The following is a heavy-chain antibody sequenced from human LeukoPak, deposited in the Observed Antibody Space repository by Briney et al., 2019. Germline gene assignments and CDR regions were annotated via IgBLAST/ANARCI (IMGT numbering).Heavy chain of an antibody. Sequence: PSQTLSLTCTVSDDSITTVYSWSWIRQSPGKGLEWLGYLFHSGNTNYNPSLKSRVSISVDKSDNQFSLKLSSVTAADTAVYYCARGQGIFTGYPFDYWGQGILVTVSS. V-gene: IGHV4-30-2*06. CDR1: DDSITTVYS. J-gene: IGHJ4*02. CDR3: ARGQGIFTGYPFDY. D-gene: IGHD3-9*01. CDR2: LFHSGNT.